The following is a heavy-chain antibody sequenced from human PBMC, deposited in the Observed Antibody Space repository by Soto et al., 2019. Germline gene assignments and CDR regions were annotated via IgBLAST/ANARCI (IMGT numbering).Heavy chain of an antibody. J-gene: IGHJ2*01. V-gene: IGHV3-11*06. CDR3: ARGTPYSSSSYWYFDL. CDR2: ISNSSSDK. D-gene: IGHD6-6*01. CDR1: GFTFSDYY. Sequence: QVQLVESGGGLVKPGGSLRLSCAASGFTFSDYYMSWIRQAPGKGLEWVSYISNSSSDKNYADSVKGRFTISRDNAKNSLYLQMNSLRAEDTAVYSCARGTPYSSSSYWYFDLWGRGTLVTVSS.